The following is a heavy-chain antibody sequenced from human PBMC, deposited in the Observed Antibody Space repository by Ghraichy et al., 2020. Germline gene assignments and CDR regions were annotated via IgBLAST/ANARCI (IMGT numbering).Heavy chain of an antibody. J-gene: IGHJ3*02. D-gene: IGHD3-22*01. CDR1: GGSFSGYY. CDR3: AHSSGYYDAFDI. V-gene: IGHV4-34*01. CDR2: INHSGST. Sequence: SQTLSLTCAVYGGSFSGYYWSWIRQPPGKGLEWIGEINHSGSTNYNPSLKSRVTISVDTSKNQFSLKLSSVTAADTAVYYCAHSSGYYDAFDIWGQGTMVTVSS.